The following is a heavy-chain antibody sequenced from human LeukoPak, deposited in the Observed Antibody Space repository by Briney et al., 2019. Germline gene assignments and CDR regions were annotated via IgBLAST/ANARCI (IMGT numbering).Heavy chain of an antibody. CDR3: ARGGPRLYYFDY. CDR1: GGTFSSYA. V-gene: IGHV1-69*13. CDR2: IIPIFGTA. Sequence: EASVKVSCKASGGTFSSYAISWVRQAPGQGLEWMGGIIPIFGTANYAQKFQGRVTITADESTSTAYMELSSLRSEDTAVYYCARGGPRLYYFDYWGQGTLVTVSS. J-gene: IGHJ4*02.